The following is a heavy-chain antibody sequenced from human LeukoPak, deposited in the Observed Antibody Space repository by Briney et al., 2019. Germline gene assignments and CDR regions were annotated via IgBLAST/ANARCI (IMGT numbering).Heavy chain of an antibody. CDR3: ARRSRNGLDAFDI. CDR2: IDPNNGDI. Sequence: AASVKVSCKASAYTFTGYYLRWVRQAPGQGLEWMGWIDPNNGDIKYAQKFQGRVTMTRDRSISTAYMELSRLTSDDTALYYCARRSRNGLDAFDIWGQGTMVTVSS. V-gene: IGHV1-2*02. J-gene: IGHJ3*02. D-gene: IGHD1-14*01. CDR1: AYTFTGYY.